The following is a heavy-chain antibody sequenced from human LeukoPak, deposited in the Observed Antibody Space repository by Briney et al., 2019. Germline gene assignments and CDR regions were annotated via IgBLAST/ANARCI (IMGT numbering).Heavy chain of an antibody. V-gene: IGHV1-24*01. CDR2: FDPEDGET. D-gene: IGHD6-13*01. J-gene: IGHJ5*02. Sequence: ASVKVSCKVSGYTLTELSMRWVRQAPGKGLEWMGGFDPEDGETIYAQKFQGRVTMTEDTSTDTAYMELSSLRSEDTAVYYCARKLRGIAAAGTRNWFDPWGQGTLVTVSS. CDR1: GYTLTELS. CDR3: ARKLRGIAAAGTRNWFDP.